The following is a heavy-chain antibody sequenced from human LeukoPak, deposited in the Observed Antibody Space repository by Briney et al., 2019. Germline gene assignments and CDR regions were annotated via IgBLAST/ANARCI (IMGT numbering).Heavy chain of an antibody. J-gene: IGHJ6*02. V-gene: IGHV4-4*09. CDR2: IYTSGST. Sequence: SETLSLTCTVPGGSISSYYWSWIRQPPGKGLEWIGYIYTSGSTNYNPSLKSRVTISVDTSKNQFSLKLSSVTAADTAVYYCARGGKRGAYYYYGIDVWGQGTTVTVSS. D-gene: IGHD3-16*01. CDR1: GGSISSYY. CDR3: ARGGKRGAYYYYGIDV.